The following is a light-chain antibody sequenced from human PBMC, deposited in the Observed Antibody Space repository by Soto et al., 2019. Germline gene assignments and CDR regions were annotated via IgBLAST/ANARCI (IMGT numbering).Light chain of an antibody. J-gene: IGKJ2*01. V-gene: IGKV1-9*01. CDR3: QQYNSYIYT. Sequence: IQLTQSPSSLSASVGYRFTITCRASQGISSYLGWYQQKPGKAPNLLIYDASTLHSGVPSRFSGGGSGTDFTLTISSLQPDDFATYYCQQYNSYIYTFGQGTTGDIK. CDR2: DAS. CDR1: QGISSY.